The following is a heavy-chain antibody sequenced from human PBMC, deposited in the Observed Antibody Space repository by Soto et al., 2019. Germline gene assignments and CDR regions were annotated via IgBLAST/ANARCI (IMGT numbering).Heavy chain of an antibody. CDR1: GFTFSDYY. J-gene: IGHJ2*01. D-gene: IGHD2-15*01. Sequence: QVQLVESGGGLVKPGGSLRLSCAASGFTFSDYYMSWIRQAPGRGLEWLSYISGPGTTIYYADSVEGRFTISRDNAKSSVYLLISSLRAGDTAVYYCVRRYAAGVRGWYFDLWGRGTLVTVSS. V-gene: IGHV3-11*01. CDR3: VRRYAAGVRGWYFDL. CDR2: ISGPGTTI.